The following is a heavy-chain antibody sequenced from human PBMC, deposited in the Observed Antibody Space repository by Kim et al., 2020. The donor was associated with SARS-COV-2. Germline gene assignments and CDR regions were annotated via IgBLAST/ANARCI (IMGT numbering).Heavy chain of an antibody. Sequence: GGSLRLSCAASGFTSTSGWMNWVRQTPGKGLEWVALIKYDGSETKYVDSVKGRFTISRDSAIMYLQMNSLRADDTARYYCAGGGGWLMEHWGRGTLVTVSS. CDR3: AGGGGWLMEH. CDR1: GFTSTSGW. J-gene: IGHJ1*01. V-gene: IGHV3-7*05. CDR2: IKYDGSET. D-gene: IGHD6-19*01.